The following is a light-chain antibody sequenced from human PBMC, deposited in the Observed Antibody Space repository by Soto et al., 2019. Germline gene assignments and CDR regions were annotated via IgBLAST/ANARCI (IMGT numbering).Light chain of an antibody. CDR3: QQYYSTPPT. Sequence: DIVMTQSPDSLAVSLGERATINCKSSQSVLYSSNNKNYLAWYQQKPGQPPKLLIYWASTRESGVPDRFSGSXSGTDFTLTISSLQAEDVAVYYCQQYYSTPPTFGQGTKVEIK. V-gene: IGKV4-1*01. J-gene: IGKJ1*01. CDR1: QSVLYSSNNKNY. CDR2: WAS.